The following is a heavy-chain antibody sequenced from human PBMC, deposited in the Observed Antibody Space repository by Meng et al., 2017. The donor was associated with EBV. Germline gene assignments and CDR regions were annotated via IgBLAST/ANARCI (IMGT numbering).Heavy chain of an antibody. Sequence: QVSLVQSGVGWKRPWASVKVSCNASRYTFRNYAINWMRQGPGQGLEWMGWINTYSGKATFAQGFTGRFVFSLDTPVTTAHLQISGLKTEDSAVYYCARGVEENGSHYPFDSWGQGTLVTVSS. D-gene: IGHD1-1*01. CDR3: ARGVEENGSHYPFDS. V-gene: IGHV7-4-1*02. CDR2: INTYSGKA. CDR1: RYTFRNYA. J-gene: IGHJ4*02.